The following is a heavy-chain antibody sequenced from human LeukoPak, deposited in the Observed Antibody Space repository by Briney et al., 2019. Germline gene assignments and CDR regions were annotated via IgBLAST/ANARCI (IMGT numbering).Heavy chain of an antibody. CDR1: GFTFTSYA. Sequence: GGSLRLSCAASGFTFTSYAMHWVRQAPGQRLEWMGWINAGNGNTKYSQNFQGRVTVTRDTSASTVYMELSSLRSEDTAVYYCTSTLGYCSGGSCYRFDNWGQGTLVTVSS. V-gene: IGHV1-3*01. J-gene: IGHJ4*02. D-gene: IGHD2-15*01. CDR2: INAGNGNT. CDR3: TSTLGYCSGGSCYRFDN.